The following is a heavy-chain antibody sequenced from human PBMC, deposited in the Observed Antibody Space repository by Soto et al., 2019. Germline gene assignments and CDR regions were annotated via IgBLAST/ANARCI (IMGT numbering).Heavy chain of an antibody. Sequence: PSETLSLTCTVSGGSISSYYWSWIRQPPGKGLEWIGYIYYSGSTNYNPSLKSRVTISVDTSKNQFSLKLSSVTAADTAVYYCARTGDKSWFDPWGQGTLVTVSS. V-gene: IGHV4-59*01. CDR1: GGSISSYY. CDR2: IYYSGST. D-gene: IGHD3-10*01. CDR3: ARTGDKSWFDP. J-gene: IGHJ5*02.